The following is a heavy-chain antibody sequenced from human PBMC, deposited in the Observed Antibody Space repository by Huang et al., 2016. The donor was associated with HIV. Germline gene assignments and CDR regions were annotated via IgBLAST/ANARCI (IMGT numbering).Heavy chain of an antibody. D-gene: IGHD4-17*01. J-gene: IGHJ6*03. V-gene: IGHV4-39*01. CDR3: ASRTTVTTTSNYHYFYMDV. Sequence: QLQLQESGPGLVTPSETLSLTCTVSGGSISSSSYYWGWIRQSPGKGLEWIGSIYYLGNGYYDPSLKSRVTMSVDRSSNQFSLKMHSVTAADTAVYYCASRTTVTTTSNYHYFYMDVWGKGTTVIVSS. CDR1: GGSISSSSYY. CDR2: IYYLGNG.